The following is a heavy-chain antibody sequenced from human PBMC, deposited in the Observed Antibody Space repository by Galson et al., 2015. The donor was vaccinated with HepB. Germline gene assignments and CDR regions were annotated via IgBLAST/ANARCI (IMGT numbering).Heavy chain of an antibody. CDR3: ARAGCSSTSCYPYYYYYYMDV. Sequence: SVKVSCKASGGTFSSYAISWVRQAPGQGLEWMGGIIPIFGTANYAQKFQGRVTITADESTSTAYMELSSLRSEDTAVYYCARAGCSSTSCYPYYYYYYMDVWGKGTTVTVSS. J-gene: IGHJ6*03. V-gene: IGHV1-69*13. D-gene: IGHD2-2*01. CDR2: IIPIFGTA. CDR1: GGTFSSYA.